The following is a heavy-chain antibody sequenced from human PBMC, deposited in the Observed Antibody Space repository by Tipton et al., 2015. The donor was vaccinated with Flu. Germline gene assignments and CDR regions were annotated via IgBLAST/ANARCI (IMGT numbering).Heavy chain of an antibody. Sequence: SLRLSCEASGFTVSTNYMGWVRQAPGKGLEWVSVVYRGDRTYYADAVKGRFTTSRDNSKNTLDVQMNSLRVEDTAVYYCARVREADYAYGMDVWGQGTTVTVSS. CDR3: ARVREADYAYGMDV. CDR2: VYRGDRT. D-gene: IGHD3-16*01. J-gene: IGHJ6*02. CDR1: GFTVSTNY. V-gene: IGHV3-53*01.